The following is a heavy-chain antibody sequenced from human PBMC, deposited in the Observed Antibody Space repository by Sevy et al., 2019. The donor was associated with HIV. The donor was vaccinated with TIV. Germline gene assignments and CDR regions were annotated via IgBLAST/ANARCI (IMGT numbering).Heavy chain of an antibody. Sequence: GGSLRLSCAASGFTFSSYEMNWVRQAPGKGLEWVSYISSSGSTIYYADSVKGRFTISRDNAKNSLYLQMNSLRAEDTAVYYCASFSSPSRSDKDKYSGYDFGDNFDYWGQGTLVTVSS. CDR1: GFTFSSYE. D-gene: IGHD5-12*01. J-gene: IGHJ4*02. CDR2: ISSSGSTI. CDR3: ASFSSPSRSDKDKYSGYDFGDNFDY. V-gene: IGHV3-48*03.